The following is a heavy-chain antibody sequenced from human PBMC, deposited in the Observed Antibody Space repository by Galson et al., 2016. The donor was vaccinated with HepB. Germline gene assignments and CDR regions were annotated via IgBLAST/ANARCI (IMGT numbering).Heavy chain of an antibody. J-gene: IGHJ3*01. CDR2: IYNTGNT. CDR1: GGSISTGVFY. CDR3: ARRPPEGCGGSTCYLGAFDV. V-gene: IGHV4-30-4*08. D-gene: IGHD2-21*01. Sequence: TLSLTCTVSGGSISTGVFYWSWIRQPPGKGLEWIGYIYNTGNTYHNPSLESRIRISIDTSKDQVSLKVTSVTAADTAVYYCARRPPEGCGGSTCYLGAFDVWGQGTMVTVSS.